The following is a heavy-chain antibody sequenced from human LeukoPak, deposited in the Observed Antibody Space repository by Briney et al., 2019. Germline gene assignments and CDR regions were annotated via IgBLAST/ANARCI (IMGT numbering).Heavy chain of an antibody. CDR3: ARDHSGYCSGGSCYGRAYYYYGMDV. CDR1: GFTFSSYA. Sequence: PGRSLRLSCAASGFTFSSYAMHWVRQAPGKGLEWVAVISYDGSNKYYADSVKGRFTISRDNSKNTLYLQMNSLRAEDTAAYYCARDHSGYCSGGSCYGRAYYYYGMDVWGQGTTVTVSS. CDR2: ISYDGSNK. J-gene: IGHJ6*02. V-gene: IGHV3-30-3*01. D-gene: IGHD2-15*01.